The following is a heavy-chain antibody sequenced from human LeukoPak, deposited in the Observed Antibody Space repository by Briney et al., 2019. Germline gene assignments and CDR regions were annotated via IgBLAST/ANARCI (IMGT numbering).Heavy chain of an antibody. J-gene: IGHJ4*02. V-gene: IGHV1-18*04. CDR2: ISAYNGNT. Sequence: ASVKVSCKASGYTFTSYSISWVRQAPGQGLEWMGWISAYNGNTDYAQKLQGRVTMTTDTSTSTAYMELRSLRSDDTAVYYCARAGLRYFDWSTHFDYWGQGTLVTVSS. CDR1: GYTFTSYS. D-gene: IGHD3-9*01. CDR3: ARAGLRYFDWSTHFDY.